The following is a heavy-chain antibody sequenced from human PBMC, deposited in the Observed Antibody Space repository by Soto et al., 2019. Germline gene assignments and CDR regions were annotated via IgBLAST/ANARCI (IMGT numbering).Heavy chain of an antibody. CDR3: NRGSEYDFWSGYL. D-gene: IGHD3-3*01. CDR1: GGTSTRYA. J-gene: IGHJ4*02. Sequence: QERLVQSGADVRKPGSSVKVSCTVTGGTSTRYAINWVRQAPGQGLEWMGGIVPMFGTSKYAQKFQGRVTITADTSTNIAYMELRSLRSEDTAVYYCNRGSEYDFWSGYLWGQGTLVSVSS. CDR2: IVPMFGTS. V-gene: IGHV1-69*06.